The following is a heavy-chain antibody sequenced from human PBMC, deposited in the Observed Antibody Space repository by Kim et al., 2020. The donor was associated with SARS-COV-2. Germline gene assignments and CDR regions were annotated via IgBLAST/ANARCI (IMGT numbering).Heavy chain of an antibody. D-gene: IGHD5-18*01. Sequence: GGSLRLSCVVSGFTFSSCDMNWVRQAPGKGLEWISFISTGATTVYYADSVRGRFTISRDDAQNSLYLQMNSLRDEDTSVYYCAKNRRYTYGDAFDIWGQGTMVTVSS. J-gene: IGHJ3*02. CDR2: ISTGATTV. V-gene: IGHV3-48*02. CDR3: AKNRRYTYGDAFDI. CDR1: GFTFSSCD.